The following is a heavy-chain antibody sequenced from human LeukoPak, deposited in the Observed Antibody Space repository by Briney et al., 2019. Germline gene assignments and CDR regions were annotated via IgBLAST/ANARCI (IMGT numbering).Heavy chain of an antibody. D-gene: IGHD3-3*01. V-gene: IGHV1-18*01. CDR1: GYTFTSYG. Sequence: ASVKVSCKASGYTFTSYGISWLRQAPGQGLEWMGWISAYNGNTNYAQKLQGRLTMTTDTSTSTAYMELRSLRSDDTAVYYCGRHGQLRLSEWLSEPIDYWGQGTLVTVSS. CDR3: GRHGQLRLSEWLSEPIDY. J-gene: IGHJ4*02. CDR2: ISAYNGNT.